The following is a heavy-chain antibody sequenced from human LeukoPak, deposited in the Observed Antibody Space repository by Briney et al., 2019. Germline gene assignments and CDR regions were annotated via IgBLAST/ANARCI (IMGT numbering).Heavy chain of an antibody. CDR2: INHSGST. D-gene: IGHD3-16*01. J-gene: IGHJ5*02. CDR3: ARGRVPVFWGISHRPNWFDP. V-gene: IGHV4-34*01. Sequence: SETLSLTCAVYGGSFSGYYWSWIRQPPGKGLEWIGEINHSGSTNYNPSLKSRVTISVDTSKNQFSLKLSSVTAADTAVYYCARGRVPVFWGISHRPNWFDPGGKEPLVTVSS. CDR1: GGSFSGYY.